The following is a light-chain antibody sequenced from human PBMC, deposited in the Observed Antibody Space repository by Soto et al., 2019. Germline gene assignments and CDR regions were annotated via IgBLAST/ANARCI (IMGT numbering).Light chain of an antibody. CDR2: RAS. Sequence: QSVLTQPPSASGTPGQRVTISCSGSSSNIGSNYVYWYQQVPGTAPRLLMYRASQRPSGVHDRFSGSKSGTSASLAISGLRSEDEADYYCAAWDDTLNGLVFGGGTKLTVL. CDR3: AAWDDTLNGLV. J-gene: IGLJ2*01. CDR1: SSNIGSNY. V-gene: IGLV1-47*01.